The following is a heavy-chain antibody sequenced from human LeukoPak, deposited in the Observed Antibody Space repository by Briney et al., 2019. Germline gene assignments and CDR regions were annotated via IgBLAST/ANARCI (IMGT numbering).Heavy chain of an antibody. V-gene: IGHV3-15*01. D-gene: IGHD1-26*01. CDR1: GFTFSSYS. CDR3: TTGHRVGANTFDY. Sequence: GGSLRLSCAASGFTFSSYSMNWVRQAPGKGLEWVGRIKSKTDGGTTDYAAPVKGRFTISRDDSKNTLYLQMNSLKTEDTAVYYCTTGHRVGANTFDYWGQGTLVTVSS. J-gene: IGHJ4*02. CDR2: IKSKTDGGTT.